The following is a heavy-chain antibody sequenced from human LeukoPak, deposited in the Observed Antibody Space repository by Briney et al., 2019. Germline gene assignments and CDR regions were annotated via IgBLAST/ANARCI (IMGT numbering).Heavy chain of an antibody. CDR2: MNPNSGNT. CDR1: GYTFTSYD. D-gene: IGHD3-3*01. Sequence: ASVKVSCKASGYTFTSYDINWVRQATGQGLEWMGWMNPNSGNTGYAQKFQGRVTITRNTSISTAYMELSSLRSEDTAVYYCARAGYDFWSGYYFVYYYYMDVWGKGTTVTVSS. V-gene: IGHV1-8*03. CDR3: ARAGYDFWSGYYFVYYYYMDV. J-gene: IGHJ6*03.